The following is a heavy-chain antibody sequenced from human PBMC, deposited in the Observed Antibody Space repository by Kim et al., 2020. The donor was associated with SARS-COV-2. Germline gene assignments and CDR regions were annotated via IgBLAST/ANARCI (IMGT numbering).Heavy chain of an antibody. J-gene: IGHJ4*02. CDR3: AKVYCSGGSCYSPANLDY. D-gene: IGHD2-15*01. Sequence: KGRFTISRDNSKNTLYLQMNSLRAEDTAVYYCAKVYCSGGSCYSPANLDYWGQGTLVTVSS. V-gene: IGHV3-23*01.